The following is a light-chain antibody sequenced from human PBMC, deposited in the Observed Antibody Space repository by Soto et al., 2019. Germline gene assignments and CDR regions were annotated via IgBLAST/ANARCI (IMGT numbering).Light chain of an antibody. CDR3: SSYAGSNYLAI. CDR1: SSNIGSNY. J-gene: IGLJ2*01. CDR2: RNN. Sequence: QSVLTQPPSASGTPGQRVTISCSGSSSNIGSNYVYWYQQLPGTAPKLLIYRNNQRPSGVPDRFSGSKSGTSASLAISGLRSEDEADYHCSSYAGSNYLAIFGGGTKLTVL. V-gene: IGLV1-47*01.